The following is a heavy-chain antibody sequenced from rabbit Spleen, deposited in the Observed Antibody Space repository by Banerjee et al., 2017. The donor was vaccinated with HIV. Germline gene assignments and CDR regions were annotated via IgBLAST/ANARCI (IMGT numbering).Heavy chain of an antibody. CDR2: INAATTKP. CDR1: GFSFSDRDV. CDR3: ARDLVGVIGWNFYL. J-gene: IGHJ4*01. Sequence: QEQLEESGGGLVKPGGTLTLTCKASGFSFSDRDVMCWVRQAPGKGLEWIACINAATTKPVYATWVKGRFTISRTSSTTVTLRMTSLTAADTATYFCARDLVGVIGWNFYLWGPGTLVTVS. D-gene: IGHD1-1*01. V-gene: IGHV1S45*01.